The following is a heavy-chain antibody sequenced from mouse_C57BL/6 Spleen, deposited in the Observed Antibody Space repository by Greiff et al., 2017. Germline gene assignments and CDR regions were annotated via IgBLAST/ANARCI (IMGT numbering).Heavy chain of an antibody. CDR2: ISDGGSYT. CDR3: ARDRDVFAY. V-gene: IGHV5-4*01. CDR1: GFTFSSYA. Sequence: EVKLVESGGGLVKPGGSLKLSCAASGFTFSSYAMSWVRQTPEKRLEWVATISDGGSYTYYPDNVKGRFTISRDNAKNNLYLQMSHLKSEDTAMYYCARDRDVFAYWGQGTLVTVSA. D-gene: IGHD3-3*01. J-gene: IGHJ3*01.